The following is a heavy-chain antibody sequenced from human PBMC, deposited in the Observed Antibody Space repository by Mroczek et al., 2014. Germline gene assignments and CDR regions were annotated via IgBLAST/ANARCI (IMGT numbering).Heavy chain of an antibody. V-gene: IGHV4-39*01. CDR3: VSTRSLRLLRGVSRFDH. D-gene: IGHD3-10*01. CDR1: GDSVSNTDYY. J-gene: IGHJ4*02. Sequence: QLQHGAQGLGEGPPETLSLTCSVAGDSVSNTDYYWGWIRLPPGKGLEWIGSVYYGGNTYHDPSLGSRVIVSVDTSKNEFSLKLRSVTGADTAVYHRVSTRSLRLLRGVSRFDHWGPGTLATVSS. CDR2: VYYGGNT.